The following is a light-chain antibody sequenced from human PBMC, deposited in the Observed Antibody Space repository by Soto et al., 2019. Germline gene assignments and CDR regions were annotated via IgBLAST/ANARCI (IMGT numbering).Light chain of an antibody. CDR2: EGS. V-gene: IGLV2-23*01. CDR3: CSYAGSSTV. J-gene: IGLJ2*01. CDR1: SSDVGSYNL. Sequence: QSALTQPASVSGSPGQSITISCTGTSSDVGSYNLVSWYQQHPGKAPKLMFYEGSKRPSGVSNRFSGSKSGNTASLTISGLQAEDEADYYCCSYAGSSTVFGGGTKLTV.